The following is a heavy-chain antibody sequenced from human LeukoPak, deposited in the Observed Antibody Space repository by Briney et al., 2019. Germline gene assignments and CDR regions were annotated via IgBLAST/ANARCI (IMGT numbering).Heavy chain of an antibody. D-gene: IGHD3-3*01. CDR1: VYTFDNYD. V-gene: IGHV1-8*01. CDR2: MNPDSGNT. Sequence: ASVTVSCMTSVYTFDNYDINWVRQAAGQGLAWMGWMNPDSGNTGYAHKFRGRVTMARNTSMTTAYLELTGLTSGDTAIYYCARGAPVAIFGPGYDEYFEYWGQGTVVIVSS. CDR3: ARGAPVAIFGPGYDEYFEY. J-gene: IGHJ4*02.